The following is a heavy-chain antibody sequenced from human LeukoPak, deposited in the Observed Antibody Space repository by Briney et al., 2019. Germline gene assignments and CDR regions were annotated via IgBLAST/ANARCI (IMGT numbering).Heavy chain of an antibody. D-gene: IGHD3-22*01. CDR3: ARDDYYDSSATRY. Sequence: ASVKVSCKAAGYSFTSYYIHWGRQAPGQGLEWVGIINCGSGSTTYAQKFQGRVTLTREKSTSTVYMQLSSLRSEDTAVYYCARDDYYDSSATRYWGQGTLVTVSS. V-gene: IGHV1-46*01. CDR2: INCGSGST. J-gene: IGHJ4*02. CDR1: GYSFTSYY.